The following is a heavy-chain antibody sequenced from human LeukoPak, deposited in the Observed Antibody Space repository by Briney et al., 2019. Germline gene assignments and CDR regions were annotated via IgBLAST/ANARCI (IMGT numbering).Heavy chain of an antibody. Sequence: GSLRLSCAASGFIFSNYGMTWVGRAPGKGLEWVSTISSSGTRTYYADSVKGRFTISRDNSKNTDLQMNSLRVEDTAVYYCAKSGEGGYYHPHWGLGTLVTVSS. J-gene: IGHJ4*02. CDR1: GFIFSNYG. V-gene: IGHV3-23*01. CDR2: ISSSGTRT. CDR3: AKSGEGGYYHPH. D-gene: IGHD6-25*01.